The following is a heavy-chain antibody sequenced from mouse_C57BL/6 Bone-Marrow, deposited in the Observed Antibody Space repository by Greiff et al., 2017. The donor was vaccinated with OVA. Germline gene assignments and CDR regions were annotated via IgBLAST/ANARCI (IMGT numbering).Heavy chain of an antibody. Sequence: EVNVVESGGGLVQPGGSMKLSCVASGFTFSNYWMNWVRQSPEKGLEWVAQIRLKSDNYATHYAESVKGRFTISRYDSKSSVYLQMNYLRAEDTGIYYCPCLDYWGQGTTLTVSS. CDR2: IRLKSDNYAT. D-gene: IGHD6-1*01. V-gene: IGHV6-3*01. CDR1: GFTFSNYW. J-gene: IGHJ2*01. CDR3: PCLDY.